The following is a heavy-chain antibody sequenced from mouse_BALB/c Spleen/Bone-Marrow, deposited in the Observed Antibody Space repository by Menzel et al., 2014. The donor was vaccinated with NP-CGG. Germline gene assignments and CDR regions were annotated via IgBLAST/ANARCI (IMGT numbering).Heavy chain of an antibody. D-gene: IGHD1-1*01. V-gene: IGHV1-61*01. CDR2: IDPSDSKT. Sequence: QVHVKQSGAELVRPGAPVKLSCKASGYTFTSYWMSWVKQRPGQGLEWIGMIDPSDSKTHYNQMFKDKATLTVDKSSSTAYMQLSSLTSEDSAVYYCAREEITTVVAPAYWGQGTLVTVSA. J-gene: IGHJ3*01. CDR3: AREEITTVVAPAY. CDR1: GYTFTSYW.